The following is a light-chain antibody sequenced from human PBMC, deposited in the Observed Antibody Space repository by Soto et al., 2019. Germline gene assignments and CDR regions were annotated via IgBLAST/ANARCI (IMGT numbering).Light chain of an antibody. J-gene: IGKJ3*01. V-gene: IGKV3-20*01. CDR3: QHYGNSPPSVT. Sequence: IVQTHSPAPQSLSPWERATLSFGAGQSISGYLAWYQQKPGQAPRLLIYGASSRATGIPDRFSGSGSGTDFTLTINRLKPEDFAVYYCQHYGNSPPSVTFGPGTKVDIK. CDR2: GAS. CDR1: QSISGY.